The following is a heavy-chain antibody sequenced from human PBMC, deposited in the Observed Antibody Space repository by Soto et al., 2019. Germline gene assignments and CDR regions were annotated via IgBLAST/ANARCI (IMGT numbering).Heavy chain of an antibody. D-gene: IGHD2-2*01. Sequence: QVQLVQSGAEVKKPGSSVKVSCKASGGTFSSYAISWVRQAPGQGLEWMGGIIPISGRANYAQKFKGGVTITAEDATSTAYMELRSLRAEDAAVYYCARSQGSSTSLEIYYYYYYGMDVWGQGTTVTVSS. V-gene: IGHV1-69*01. J-gene: IGHJ6*02. CDR3: ARSQGSSTSLEIYYYYYYGMDV. CDR1: GGTFSSYA. CDR2: IIPISGRA.